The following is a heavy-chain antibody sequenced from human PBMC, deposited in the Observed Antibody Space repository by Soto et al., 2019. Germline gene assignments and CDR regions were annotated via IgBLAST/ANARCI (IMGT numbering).Heavy chain of an antibody. J-gene: IGHJ3*02. Sequence: GGSLRLSCAASGFTFDNYGMNWVRQAPGKGLEWVSFIYSGGNTYYADSVKGRFTISRDNSKNMLYLQMNSLRVEDTAVYYCAREVRVRGFAFDIWGQGTMVTVS. CDR2: IYSGGNT. V-gene: IGHV3-66*01. D-gene: IGHD3-3*01. CDR3: AREVRVRGFAFDI. CDR1: GFTFDNYG.